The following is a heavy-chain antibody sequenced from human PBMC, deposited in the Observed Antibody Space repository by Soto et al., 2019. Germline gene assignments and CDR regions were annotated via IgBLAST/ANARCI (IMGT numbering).Heavy chain of an antibody. CDR3: ARGKPPGAYYYAMDV. CDR2: MSSTSSYI. Sequence: PGGSRRLSCAASGFTFSSYSMNWGRQAPGKGLGRVSSMSSTSSYIYYADSVQGRFTISRNTAKNSIHLQMNSLRAEDTAVYYCARGKPPGAYYYAMDVWGQGTTVTVSS. CDR1: GFTFSSYS. V-gene: IGHV3-21*01. J-gene: IGHJ6*02.